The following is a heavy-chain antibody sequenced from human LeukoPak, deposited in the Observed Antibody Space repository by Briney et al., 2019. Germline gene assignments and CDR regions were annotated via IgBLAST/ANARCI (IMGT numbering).Heavy chain of an antibody. CDR2: IYTSGST. D-gene: IGHD6-19*01. Sequence: SETLSLTCTVSGVSISSGSYYWRWIRQPAGKGLEWIGRIYTSGSTNYNPSLKSRITISVDTSKNQFSLKLSSVTAADTAVYYCARDRAVAGIDYWGQGTLVTVSS. V-gene: IGHV4-61*02. J-gene: IGHJ4*02. CDR3: ARDRAVAGIDY. CDR1: GVSISSGSYY.